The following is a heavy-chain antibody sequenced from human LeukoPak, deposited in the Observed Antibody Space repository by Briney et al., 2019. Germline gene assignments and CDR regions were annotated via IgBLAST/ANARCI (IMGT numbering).Heavy chain of an antibody. V-gene: IGHV3-30*03. Sequence: GGSLRLSCAASGFTFSNYAMRWVRQAPGKGLEWVAVISYDGSNKYYADSVKGRFTSSRDNSKNTLYLQMNSLRAEDTAVYYCARDYYDSSGYYPWGYWGQGTLVTVSS. CDR1: GFTFSNYA. CDR3: ARDYYDSSGYYPWGY. CDR2: ISYDGSNK. J-gene: IGHJ4*02. D-gene: IGHD3-22*01.